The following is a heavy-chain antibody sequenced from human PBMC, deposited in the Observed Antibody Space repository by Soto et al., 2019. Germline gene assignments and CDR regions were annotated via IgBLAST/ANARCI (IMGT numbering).Heavy chain of an antibody. CDR2: IWYDGSNK. CDR3: ARDYESSGDPRYYFDY. J-gene: IGHJ4*02. Sequence: QVPLVESGGCVVQPGRSLRLSCAASGFTFSSYGMHWVRQAPGKGLEWVAVIWYDGSNKYYADSVKGRFTISRANSKNALYLQMNGLRAEDTAAYYCARDYESSGDPRYYFDYWGPGTLVTVSS. CDR1: GFTFSSYG. V-gene: IGHV3-33*01. D-gene: IGHD3-22*01.